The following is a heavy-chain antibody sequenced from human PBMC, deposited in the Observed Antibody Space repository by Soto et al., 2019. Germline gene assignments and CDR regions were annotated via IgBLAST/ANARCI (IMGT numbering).Heavy chain of an antibody. CDR2: INPNSGGT. J-gene: IGHJ2*01. CDR3: ARGKEIPDYWNFDL. D-gene: IGHD2-2*02. V-gene: IGHV1-2*02. CDR1: GYSFTDHY. Sequence: QVQLVQSGAEVKEPGASVKVSCKASGYSFTDHYMHWVRQAPGQGLEWMGWINPNSGGTKSAQQFQGRVTITRATSVSTAYMEENRVTFDDTAVYYCARGKEIPDYWNFDLWGRGSLVTVSS.